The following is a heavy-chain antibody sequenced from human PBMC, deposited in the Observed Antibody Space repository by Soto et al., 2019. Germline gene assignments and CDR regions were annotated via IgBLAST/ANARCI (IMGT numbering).Heavy chain of an antibody. CDR3: ARAYDVRSGNYYGMDV. Sequence: QVQLVQSGAEVKKPGSSLRVSCKASGGSFRSYAFSWVRQAPGQRLEWMGGVIPMFGTPKNAQKFQTRITIGADEFTRTVYMELSSPTSEDTAIYYCARAYDVRSGNYYGMDVWGQGTTVTVSS. CDR1: GGSFRSYA. J-gene: IGHJ6*02. CDR2: VIPMFGTP. D-gene: IGHD3-10*02. V-gene: IGHV1-69*01.